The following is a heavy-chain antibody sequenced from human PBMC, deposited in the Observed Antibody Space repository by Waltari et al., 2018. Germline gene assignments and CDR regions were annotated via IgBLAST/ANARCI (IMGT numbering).Heavy chain of an antibody. CDR3: ARMDPTVTTTFDY. Sequence: QVQLVQSGAEVRKPGASVKVSCKSSGYTFANYGVTWVRQAPGQGVEWMGAISGFNGYTHYAQKFQGRVTRTTVPSAHTTYMDLKSLTSDDTAIYYCARMDPTVTTTFDYWGQGTLVPVSS. CDR2: ISGFNGYT. V-gene: IGHV1-18*01. CDR1: GYTFANYG. D-gene: IGHD4-17*01. J-gene: IGHJ4*02.